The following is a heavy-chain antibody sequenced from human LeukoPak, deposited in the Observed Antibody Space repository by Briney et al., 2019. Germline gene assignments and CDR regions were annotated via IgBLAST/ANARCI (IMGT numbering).Heavy chain of an antibody. V-gene: IGHV3-15*01. CDR2: IKSKADGGTT. CDR1: GFTFSNAW. J-gene: IGHJ4*02. D-gene: IGHD1-26*01. Sequence: GGSLRLSCAASGFTFSNAWMNWVRQAPGKGLEWVGRIKSKADGGTTDYAAPVKGRFTISRDDSTNTLFLQMNSLKTEDTALYYCTRIIKSGSFDYWGQGTLVTVSS. CDR3: TRIIKSGSFDY.